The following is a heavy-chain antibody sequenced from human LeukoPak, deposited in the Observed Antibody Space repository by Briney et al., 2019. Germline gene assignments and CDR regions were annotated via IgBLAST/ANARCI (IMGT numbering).Heavy chain of an antibody. CDR3: VRDLRAIVATPYQSDS. V-gene: IGHV1-2*02. D-gene: IGHD5-12*01. Sequence: ASARVSCKASGHTFTDYHVHWVRQPPGQKLEWMGWIIPNSGDTYYAQKFRDRVTMTRDTSLSTVYMELNGLTSDDTAINYGVRDLRAIVATPYQSDSWGQGTLVTVSS. J-gene: IGHJ4*02. CDR1: GHTFTDYH. CDR2: IIPNSGDT.